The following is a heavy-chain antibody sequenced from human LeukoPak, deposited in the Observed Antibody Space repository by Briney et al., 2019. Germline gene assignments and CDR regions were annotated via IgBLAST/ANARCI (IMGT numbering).Heavy chain of an antibody. CDR1: EYSFTAYY. D-gene: IGHD3-10*01. CDR3: AREGGQYFYGSGEARFDY. Sequence: EASVKVSCKTSEYSFTAYYIHWVRQAPGQGLEWMGWIDPKSGDTDYAQKFQGRVTMTRDTAINTAHLELSSLKSDDTAIYYCAREGGQYFYGSGEARFDYWGQGSLVTVSS. CDR2: IDPKSGDT. V-gene: IGHV1-2*02. J-gene: IGHJ4*02.